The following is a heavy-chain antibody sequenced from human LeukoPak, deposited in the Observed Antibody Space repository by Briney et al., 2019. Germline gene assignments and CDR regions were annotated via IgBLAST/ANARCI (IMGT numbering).Heavy chain of an antibody. CDR1: GGSISSSSYC. CDR3: ARGDDYKDEFEP. J-gene: IGHJ5*02. D-gene: IGHD4-11*01. CDR2: IYYSGST. Sequence: SETLSLTCTVSGGSISSSSYCWGWIRQPPGKGLEWIGSIYYSGSTYYNPSLKSRVTISVDTSKNQFSLKLSSVTAADTAVYYCARGDDYKDEFEPWGQGTLVTVSS. V-gene: IGHV4-39*07.